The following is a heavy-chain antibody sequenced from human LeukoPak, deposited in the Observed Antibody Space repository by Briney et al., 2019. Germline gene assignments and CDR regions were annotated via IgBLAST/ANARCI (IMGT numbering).Heavy chain of an antibody. CDR2: ISSSSSTI. J-gene: IGHJ4*02. D-gene: IGHD1-26*01. Sequence: SGGSLRLSCAASGFTFSSNGMNWVRQAPEKGLEWVSYISSSSSTIYYADSVKGRFTISRDNAKNSLYLQMNSLRDEDTAVYYCARGGASRPDYWGQGTLVTVSS. CDR3: ARGGASRPDY. V-gene: IGHV3-48*02. CDR1: GFTFSSNG.